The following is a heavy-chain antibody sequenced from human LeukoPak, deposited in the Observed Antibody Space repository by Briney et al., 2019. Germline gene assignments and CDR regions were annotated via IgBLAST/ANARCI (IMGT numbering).Heavy chain of an antibody. V-gene: IGHV3-23*01. D-gene: IGHD3-22*01. Sequence: GGSLRLSCAASGFTFNSYAMSWVRQAPGKGLEWVSAISGSVGSTYYADSVKGRFTISRDNSKKPLYLQMNSLRAEDTAMYYSAKQHYYDSSGYYPPGDWGQGTLVTVSS. CDR2: ISGSVGST. J-gene: IGHJ4*02. CDR3: AKQHYYDSSGYYPPGD. CDR1: GFTFNSYA.